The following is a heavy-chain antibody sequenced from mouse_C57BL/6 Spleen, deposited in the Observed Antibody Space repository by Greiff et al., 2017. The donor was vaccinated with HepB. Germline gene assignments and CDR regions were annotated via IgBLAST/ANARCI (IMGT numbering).Heavy chain of an antibody. V-gene: IGHV5-9-1*02. CDR2: ISSGGDYI. Sequence: EVKLMESGEGLVKPGGSLKLSCAASGFTFSSYAMSWVRQTPEKRLEWVAYISSGGDYIYYADTVKGRFTISRDNARNTLYLQMSSLKSEDTAMYYCTRDRRGKYNEAMDYWGQGTSVTVSS. CDR1: GFTFSSYA. J-gene: IGHJ4*01. D-gene: IGHD1-3*01. CDR3: TRDRRGKYNEAMDY.